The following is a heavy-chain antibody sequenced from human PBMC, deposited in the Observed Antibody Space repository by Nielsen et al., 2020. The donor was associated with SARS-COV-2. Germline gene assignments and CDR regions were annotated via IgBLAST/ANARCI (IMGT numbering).Heavy chain of an antibody. V-gene: IGHV5-10-1*01. CDR1: GYSFTSYW. CDR3: ARRRQLAEGYYYYGMDV. Sequence: GESLKISCKGSGYSFTSYWISWVRQMPGKGLEWMERIDPSDSYTNYSPSFQGHVTISADKSISTAYLQWSSLKASDTAMYYCARRRQLAEGYYYYGMDVWGQGTTVTVSS. CDR2: IDPSDSYT. J-gene: IGHJ6*02. D-gene: IGHD6-13*01.